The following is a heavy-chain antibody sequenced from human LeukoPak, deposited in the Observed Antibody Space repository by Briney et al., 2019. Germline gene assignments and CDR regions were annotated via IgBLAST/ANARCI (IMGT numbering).Heavy chain of an antibody. J-gene: IGHJ4*02. CDR3: AKNSGSTAL. Sequence: GRSLRLSCAASGFTFSNYGMHWVRQAPGKGLEWVSVISYDGSNKYYADSVKGRFTISRDNSKNPLYLQMNSLRAEDTAMYYCAKNSGSTALWGQGTLVTVSS. CDR2: ISYDGSNK. CDR1: GFTFSNYG. V-gene: IGHV3-30*18. D-gene: IGHD1-26*01.